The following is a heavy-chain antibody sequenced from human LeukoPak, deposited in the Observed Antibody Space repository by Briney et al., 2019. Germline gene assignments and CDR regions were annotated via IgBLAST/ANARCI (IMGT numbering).Heavy chain of an antibody. CDR1: GYSISSGYY. CDR3: ARDITGSNFDY. Sequence: PSETLSLTCTVSGYSISSGYYWGWIRQPPGKGLEWIGSIYYSGSTYYNPSLKSRVTISVDTSKNQFSLKLSSVTAADTAVYYCARDITGSNFDYWGQGTLVTVSS. D-gene: IGHD1-20*01. CDR2: IYYSGST. V-gene: IGHV4-38-2*02. J-gene: IGHJ4*02.